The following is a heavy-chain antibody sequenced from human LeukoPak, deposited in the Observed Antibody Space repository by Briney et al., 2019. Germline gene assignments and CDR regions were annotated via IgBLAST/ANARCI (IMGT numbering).Heavy chain of an antibody. CDR3: ARGIVDSGIKN. CDR1: GGSFSGYY. Sequence: SEALSLTCAVYGGSFSGYYRSWIRQPPGKGLEWIGEINHSGSTNYNPSLKSRLTISVDTSKNQFSLKLSSVTAADTAVYYCARGIVDSGIKNWVQGTLVTVSS. D-gene: IGHD5-12*01. CDR2: INHSGST. V-gene: IGHV4-34*01. J-gene: IGHJ4*02.